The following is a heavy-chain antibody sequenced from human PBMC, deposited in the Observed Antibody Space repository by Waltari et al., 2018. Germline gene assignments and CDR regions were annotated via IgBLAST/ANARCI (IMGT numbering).Heavy chain of an antibody. CDR3: ARGAHYYDSSAYRDY. D-gene: IGHD3-22*01. V-gene: IGHV1-69*04. J-gene: IGHJ4*02. CDR2: TTPIFGKT. Sequence: QVLLVQSGAEVKKPGPSVKVSCKASGGTCSSHAISWVRPAPGQGLDWMGRTTPIFGKTNYAQKFQGRVTITADKSTCTAYMELSSLRSEDTAVYYCARGAHYYDSSAYRDYWGQGTLVTVSS. CDR1: GGTCSSHA.